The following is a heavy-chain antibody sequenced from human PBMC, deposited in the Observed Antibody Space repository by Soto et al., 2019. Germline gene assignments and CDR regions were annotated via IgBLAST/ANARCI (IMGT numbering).Heavy chain of an antibody. J-gene: IGHJ4*02. CDR1: GFTFSSYG. D-gene: IGHD6-13*01. CDR3: AKNPSSWYYFDY. Sequence: SLILSCAASGFTFSSYGMHWVRQAPGKGLEWVAVISYDGSNKYYADSVKGRFTISRDNSKNTLYLQMNSLRAEDAAVYYCAKNPSSWYYFDYWGQGTLVTVSS. V-gene: IGHV3-30*18. CDR2: ISYDGSNK.